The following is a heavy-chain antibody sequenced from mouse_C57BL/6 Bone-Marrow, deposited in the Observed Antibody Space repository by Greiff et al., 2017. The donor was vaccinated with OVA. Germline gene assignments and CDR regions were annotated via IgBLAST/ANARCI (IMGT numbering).Heavy chain of an antibody. CDR1: GYPFTDYY. CDR2: IYPGSGNT. CDR3: ARGSSYWFAY. D-gene: IGHD1-1*01. Sequence: VKVVESGAELVRPGASVQLSCKASGYPFTDYYINWVKQRPGQGLEWIARIYPGSGNTYYNEKFKGKATLTAEKSSSTAYMQLSSLTSEDSAVYFCARGSSYWFAYWGQGTLVTVSA. J-gene: IGHJ3*01. V-gene: IGHV1-76*01.